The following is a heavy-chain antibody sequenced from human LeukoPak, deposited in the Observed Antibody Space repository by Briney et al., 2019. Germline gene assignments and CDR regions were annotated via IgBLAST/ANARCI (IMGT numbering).Heavy chain of an antibody. D-gene: IGHD3-22*01. CDR1: GFIFNNYW. Sequence: GGSLRLSCAASGFIFNNYWMHWVRQAPGKGLVWVSRINSDGSSRNYADSVKGRFTISRDNSKNTLYLQMNSLRAEDTAVYYCARDASGDSSGYGDAFDIWGQGTMVTVSS. J-gene: IGHJ3*02. CDR2: INSDGSSR. CDR3: ARDASGDSSGYGDAFDI. V-gene: IGHV3-74*01.